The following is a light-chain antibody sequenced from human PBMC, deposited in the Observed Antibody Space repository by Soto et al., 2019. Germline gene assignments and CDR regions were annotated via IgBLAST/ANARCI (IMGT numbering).Light chain of an antibody. Sequence: IVMTQSPATLSVSPGEKATLSSRVSQTVYNNLAWYQQKPGQAPRLLVYFASTRAAGIPARFSGSGSGTEFSLTISSLQSEDFALYYCQQYTAWPLTFGGGTKVETK. J-gene: IGKJ4*01. CDR1: QTVYNN. V-gene: IGKV3-15*01. CDR2: FAS. CDR3: QQYTAWPLT.